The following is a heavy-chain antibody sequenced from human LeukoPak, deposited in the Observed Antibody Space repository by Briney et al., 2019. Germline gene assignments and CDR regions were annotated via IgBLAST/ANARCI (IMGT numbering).Heavy chain of an antibody. J-gene: IGHJ4*02. CDR3: ARYHSGHVDY. D-gene: IGHD1-14*01. V-gene: IGHV3-21*01. CDR2: ISSSSSHI. CDR1: GFTFSNSN. Sequence: GGSLRLSCAASGFTFSNSNMNWVRQAPGKGLEWVSSISSSSSHIYHADSVRGRFTISRDNAKNSLYLQMNSLRAEDSAVYYCARYHSGHVDYWGQGTLVTVSS.